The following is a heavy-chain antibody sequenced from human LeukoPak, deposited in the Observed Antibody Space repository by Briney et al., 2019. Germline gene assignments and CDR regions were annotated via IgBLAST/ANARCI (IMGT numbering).Heavy chain of an antibody. CDR3: ARESIAVAGAPFDY. CDR2: ISSGSTI. D-gene: IGHD6-19*01. J-gene: IGHJ4*02. V-gene: IGHV3-48*03. Sequence: GGSLRLSCSASGFTFSSYAMHWVRQAPGKGLEWVSYISSGSTIYDADSVKGRFTISRDNAKNSLYLQMNSLRAEDTAVYYCARESIAVAGAPFDYWGQGTLVTVSS. CDR1: GFTFSSYA.